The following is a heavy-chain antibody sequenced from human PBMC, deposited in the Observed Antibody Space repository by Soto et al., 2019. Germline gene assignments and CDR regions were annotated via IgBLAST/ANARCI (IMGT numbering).Heavy chain of an antibody. Sequence: EVQLLESGGGLVQPGGSLRLSCAASGFTFSSYAMSWVRQAPGKGLEWVSSITGSGGKTYYADSVKGRFTNSRDNSKNTLFVQMNSLRAEDTAVYYCAKGGDYVGTALFDPWGQGILVTVSS. CDR3: AKGGDYVGTALFDP. CDR1: GFTFSSYA. J-gene: IGHJ5*02. D-gene: IGHD4-17*01. V-gene: IGHV3-23*01. CDR2: ITGSGGKT.